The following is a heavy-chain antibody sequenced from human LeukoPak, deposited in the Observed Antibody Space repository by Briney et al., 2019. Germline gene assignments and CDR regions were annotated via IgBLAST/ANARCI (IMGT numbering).Heavy chain of an antibody. V-gene: IGHV3-48*03. CDR2: ISASGTPT. Sequence: PGGSLRLSCTASGFSFSSYEMNWVRQAPGKGLEWISYISASGTPTHYADSEEGRFIISRDTAKNSLFLQMNSLRGEDTAVYYCARDGTPSCTSGWVYMDAWGKGTTVTISS. D-gene: IGHD6-19*01. CDR1: GFSFSSYE. J-gene: IGHJ6*04. CDR3: ARDGTPSCTSGWVYMDA.